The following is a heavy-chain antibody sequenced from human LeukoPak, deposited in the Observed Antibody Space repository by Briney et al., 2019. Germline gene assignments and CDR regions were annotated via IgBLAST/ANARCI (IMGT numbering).Heavy chain of an antibody. CDR1: GFTFSSYG. CDR3: ARPRIEATFGGMDV. CDR2: IWYDGSNK. J-gene: IGHJ6*02. Sequence: GGSLRLSCAASGFTFSSYGMHWVRQAPGKGLEWVAVIWYDGSNKYYADSVKGRFTISRDNSKSTLYLQMNSLRAEDTAVYYCARPRIEATFGGMDVWGQGTTVTVSS. V-gene: IGHV3-33*01. D-gene: IGHD5-12*01.